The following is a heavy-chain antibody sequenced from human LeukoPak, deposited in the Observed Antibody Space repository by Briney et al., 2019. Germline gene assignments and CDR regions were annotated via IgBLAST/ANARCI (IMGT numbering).Heavy chain of an antibody. CDR3: ARGREGIAARWWVEEPRWYFFDP. Sequence: GGSLRLSCAASGFTFSSYTMNWVRQAPGKGLEWVSSISSSSSNIYYADSVKGRFTISRDNAMNSLDLQMNSLRVEDTALYYCARGREGIAARWWVEEPRWYFFDPWGQGTLVTVSS. J-gene: IGHJ5*02. CDR1: GFTFSSYT. CDR2: ISSSSSNI. D-gene: IGHD6-6*01. V-gene: IGHV3-21*01.